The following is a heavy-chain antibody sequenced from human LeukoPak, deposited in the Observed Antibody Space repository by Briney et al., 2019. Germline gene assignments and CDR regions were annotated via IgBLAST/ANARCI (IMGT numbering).Heavy chain of an antibody. Sequence: SESLSLTCNVSGASVTNGRYYWSWIRQTPGKGLEWLGYIDYRGNTKYNPSIHSCVFIFVDTSESQFSLRLSSVTAADTVVYYCARRVYDYYDYMHDWGSGTTVTVSS. D-gene: IGHD2/OR15-2a*01. V-gene: IGHV4-61*01. CDR2: IDYRGNT. J-gene: IGHJ6*03. CDR3: ARRVYDYYDYMHD. CDR1: GASVTNGRYY.